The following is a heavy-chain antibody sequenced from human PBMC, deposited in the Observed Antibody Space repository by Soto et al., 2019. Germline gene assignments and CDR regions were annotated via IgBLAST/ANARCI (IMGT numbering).Heavy chain of an antibody. CDR2: LSYDGSDK. Sequence: QVQLVESGGGVVQPGRSLRLSCAASGFTFNNYGMHWVRQAPGKGLEWVAILSYDGSDKYYADSVKGRFTISRDNSKNTLYLQMSSLRAEDTAVYYCAKAPFDYWRQGTLVTVSS. J-gene: IGHJ4*02. CDR3: AKAPFDY. CDR1: GFTFNNYG. V-gene: IGHV3-30*18.